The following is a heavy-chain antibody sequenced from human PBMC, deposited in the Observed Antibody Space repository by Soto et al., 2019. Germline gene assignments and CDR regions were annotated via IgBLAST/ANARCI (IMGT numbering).Heavy chain of an antibody. V-gene: IGHV3-48*01. CDR3: ARDLEQLPIDAFDI. Sequence: SLRLSCAASGFTFSSYSMNWVRQAPGKGLEWVSYISSSSSTIYYADSVKGRFTISRDNAKNSLYLQMNSLRAEDTAVYYCARDLEQLPIDAFDIWGQGTMVTVSS. CDR2: ISSSSSTI. J-gene: IGHJ3*02. CDR1: GFTFSSYS. D-gene: IGHD6-6*01.